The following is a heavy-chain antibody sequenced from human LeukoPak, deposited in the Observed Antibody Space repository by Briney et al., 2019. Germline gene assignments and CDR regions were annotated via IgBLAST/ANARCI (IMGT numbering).Heavy chain of an antibody. CDR1: GYIFTRYW. J-gene: IGHJ3*02. Sequence: GESLQISCQGSGYIFTRYWIGWVRQMPGKGLEWMGIIYPGDSDTRYSPSFQGQVTISADKSISTVYLQWSSLKASDTAMYYCATGGERWDVFDIWGQGTMVTVSS. CDR3: ATGGERWDVFDI. CDR2: IYPGDSDT. V-gene: IGHV5-51*01. D-gene: IGHD5-24*01.